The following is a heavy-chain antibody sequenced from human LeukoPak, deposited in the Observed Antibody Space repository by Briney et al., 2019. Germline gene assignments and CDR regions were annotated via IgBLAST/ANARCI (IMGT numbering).Heavy chain of an antibody. Sequence: GGSLRLSCAASGYTFSSYAMSWVRQAPGKGLEWVSAISISGENTYYADSVKGRFTISRDTSRNTLYLQMHSLRAEDTAVYYCARLISTSSSRFSDYWGQGTLVTVSS. V-gene: IGHV3-23*01. CDR2: ISISGENT. CDR1: GYTFSSYA. J-gene: IGHJ4*02. CDR3: ARLISTSSSRFSDY. D-gene: IGHD6-6*01.